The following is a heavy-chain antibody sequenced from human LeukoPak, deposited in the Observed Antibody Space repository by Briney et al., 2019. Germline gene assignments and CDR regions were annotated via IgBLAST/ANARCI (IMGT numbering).Heavy chain of an antibody. CDR3: ARRQWELHRPGAVDY. CDR2: IYPGDSDT. J-gene: IGHJ4*02. D-gene: IGHD1-26*01. V-gene: IGHV5-51*01. CDR1: GYSFTSYW. Sequence: GESLKISCKGSGYSFTSYWIGWVRQMPGKGLEWMGIIYPGDSDTRYSPSFQGQVTISADKSISTAYLQWSSLKASDTAMYYCARRQWELHRPGAVDYWGQGTLVTVSS.